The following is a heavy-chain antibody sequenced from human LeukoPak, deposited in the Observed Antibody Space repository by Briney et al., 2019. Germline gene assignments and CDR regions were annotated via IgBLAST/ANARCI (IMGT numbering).Heavy chain of an antibody. J-gene: IGHJ4*02. CDR1: GFAFSTYG. Sequence: VGSLILHIPVSGFAFSTYGMHWVRQVPGKGLEWVATISYDGSNKYYADSVKGRFTISRDNSQNTLDLQMNSLRPEGTAVYYCTKGASYYGSGSASGRGQASHVTVSS. CDR2: ISYDGSNK. CDR3: TKGASYYGSGSASG. V-gene: IGHV3-30*05. D-gene: IGHD3-10*01.